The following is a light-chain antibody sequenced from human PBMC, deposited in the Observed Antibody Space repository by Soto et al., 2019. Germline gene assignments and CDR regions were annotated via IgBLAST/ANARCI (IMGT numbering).Light chain of an antibody. J-gene: IGLJ1*01. CDR1: SSNIGNNY. V-gene: IGLV1-51*01. CDR2: DNN. Sequence: QSVLTQPPSVSAAAGQTVTISCSGSSSNIGNNYVSWYQQLPGTAPKLLIYDNNKRPSGIPDRFSGSKSGTSATLGITGLQTGDEADYYCGTWDSSLSAFVFGTGTKVTVL. CDR3: GTWDSSLSAFV.